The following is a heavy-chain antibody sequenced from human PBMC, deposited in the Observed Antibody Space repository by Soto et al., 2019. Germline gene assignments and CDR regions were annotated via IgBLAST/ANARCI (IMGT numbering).Heavy chain of an antibody. V-gene: IGHV1-69*01. CDR3: ATAVVDTAMGSKWYFDL. CDR1: GGTFSSYA. CDR2: IIPIFGTA. D-gene: IGHD5-18*01. Sequence: QVQLVQSGAEVKKPGSSVKVSCKASGGTFSSYAISWVRQAPGQGLEWMGGIIPIFGTANYAQKFHGRVTITADESTSTAYMELSSLRSEDTAVYYCATAVVDTAMGSKWYFDLWGRGTLVTVSS. J-gene: IGHJ2*01.